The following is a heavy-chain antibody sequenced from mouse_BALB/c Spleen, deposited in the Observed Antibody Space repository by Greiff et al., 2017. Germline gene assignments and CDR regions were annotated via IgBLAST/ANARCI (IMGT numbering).Heavy chain of an antibody. Sequence: EVMLVESGPGLVKPSQSLSLTCTVTGYSITSDYAWNWIRQFPGNKLEWMGYISYSGSTSYNPSLKSRISITRDTSKNQFFLQLNSVTTEDTATYYCACGGDDYYGYRGYFDYWGQGTTLTVSS. V-gene: IGHV3-2*02. CDR3: ACGGDDYYGYRGYFDY. J-gene: IGHJ2*01. CDR2: ISYSGST. CDR1: GYSITSDYA. D-gene: IGHD1-2*01.